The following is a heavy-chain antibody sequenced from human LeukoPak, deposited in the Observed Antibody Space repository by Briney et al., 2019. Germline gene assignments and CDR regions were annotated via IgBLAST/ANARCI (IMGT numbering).Heavy chain of an antibody. CDR2: IKLDGSEK. Sequence: GGSLRLSCVASGFTFGRYWMSWVRQAPGKGLEWVANIKLDGSEKNYVDSVKGRFTISRDNTKNSLYLQMNSLRAEDTAVYYCARVDGGYVGQGRYYYYGMDVWGQGTTVTVSS. CDR1: GFTFGRYW. CDR3: ARVDGGYVGQGRYYYYGMDV. V-gene: IGHV3-7*01. D-gene: IGHD5-12*01. J-gene: IGHJ6*02.